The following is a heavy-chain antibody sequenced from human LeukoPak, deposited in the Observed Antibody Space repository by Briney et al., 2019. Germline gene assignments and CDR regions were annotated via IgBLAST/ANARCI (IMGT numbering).Heavy chain of an antibody. CDR3: ARGVISTDAFDV. D-gene: IGHD3-3*02. CDR2: IYYSGST. J-gene: IGHJ3*01. CDR1: GDSVSSAGYH. V-gene: IGHV4-61*08. Sequence: PSETLSLTCSVSGDSVSSAGYHWSWIRQPPGKGLEWIGYIYYSGSTIYNPSLKSRVTMSLDTSKNQFSLKLRSVTAADTAVYYCARGVISTDAFDVWGQGTMVTVSS.